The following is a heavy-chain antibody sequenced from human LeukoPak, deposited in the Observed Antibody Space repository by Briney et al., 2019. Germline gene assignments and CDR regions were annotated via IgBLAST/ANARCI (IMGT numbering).Heavy chain of an antibody. D-gene: IGHD5-18*01. CDR1: GGSFSGYY. CDR2: INHSGST. CDR3: ARGPRGYSYGHNWFDP. J-gene: IGHJ5*02. Sequence: SETLSLTCAVYGGSFSGYYWSWIRQPPGKGLEWIGEINHSGSTNYNPSLKSRVTISVDTSKNQFSPKLSSVTAADTAVYYCARGPRGYSYGHNWFDPWGQGTLVTVSS. V-gene: IGHV4-34*01.